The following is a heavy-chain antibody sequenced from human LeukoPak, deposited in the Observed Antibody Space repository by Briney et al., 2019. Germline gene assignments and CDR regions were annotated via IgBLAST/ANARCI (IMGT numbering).Heavy chain of an antibody. D-gene: IGHD3-10*01. CDR3: ARQCLTHKGRGSGRKFSDYYYYYMDV. J-gene: IGHJ6*03. CDR2: INHSGST. CDR1: GGSFSGYY. Sequence: PSETLSLTCAVYGGSFSGYYWSWIRQPPGKGLEWIGEINHSGSTNYNPSLKSRVTISVDTSKNQFSLKLSSVTAADTAVYYCARQCLTHKGRGSGRKFSDYYYYYMDVWGKGTTVTISS. V-gene: IGHV4-34*01.